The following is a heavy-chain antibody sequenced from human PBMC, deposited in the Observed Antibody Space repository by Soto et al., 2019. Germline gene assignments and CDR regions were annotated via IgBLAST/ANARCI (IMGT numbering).Heavy chain of an antibody. CDR1: GYTFTNFG. Sequence: QVQLVQSGAEVKKPGASVKVSCKASGYTFTNFGISWVRQAPGQGLEWMGWISAYNGNTNYVQNFQGRVTMTTDTATRTDYMELRSLRSDETVVYYCARGGSPMDYWGQGTLVTVSS. CDR3: ARGGSPMDY. J-gene: IGHJ4*02. CDR2: ISAYNGNT. D-gene: IGHD3-16*01. V-gene: IGHV1-18*01.